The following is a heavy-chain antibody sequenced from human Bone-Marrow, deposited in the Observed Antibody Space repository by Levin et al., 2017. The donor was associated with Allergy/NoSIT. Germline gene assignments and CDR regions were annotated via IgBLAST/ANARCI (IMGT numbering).Heavy chain of an antibody. V-gene: IGHV3-23*01. CDR2: ISGSGDSA. D-gene: IGHD2-21*01. J-gene: IGHJ4*02. Sequence: GESLKISCTASGFTFSTYVMSWVRQAPGKGLEWVSAISGSGDSASYADSVKGRFTISRDNSKNTLYLQMNSLRAEDTALYYCAKDFVGQVAGYFDYWGQGTLVTVSS. CDR1: GFTFSTYV. CDR3: AKDFVGQVAGYFDY.